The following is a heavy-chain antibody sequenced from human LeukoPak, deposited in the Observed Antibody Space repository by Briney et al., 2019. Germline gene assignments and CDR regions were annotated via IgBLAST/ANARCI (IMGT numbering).Heavy chain of an antibody. V-gene: IGHV5-10-1*01. D-gene: IGHD3-16*01. CDR1: GYHFTSYW. J-gene: IGHJ2*01. Sequence: GESLKISCKGSGYHFTSYWISWVRQMPGKGLEWMGRIDPSDSYTNYSPSFQGHVTISADKSISTAYLQWSSLKASDTAMYYCARPSYPFGNYWYFDLWGRGTLVTVSS. CDR2: IDPSDSYT. CDR3: ARPSYPFGNYWYFDL.